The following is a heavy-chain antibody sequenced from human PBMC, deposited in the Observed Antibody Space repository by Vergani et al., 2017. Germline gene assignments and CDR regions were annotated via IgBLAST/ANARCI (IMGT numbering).Heavy chain of an antibody. CDR1: GFTFSSYG. Sequence: QVQLVESGGGVVQPGRSLRLSCAASGFTFSSYGMHWVRQAPGKGLEWVAVISYDGSNKYYADSVKGRFTISRDNSKNTLYLQMNSLRAEDTAVYYCAKDASSHTVTSVDYYYSGTDVWGRGATVTVSS. CDR2: ISYDGSNK. D-gene: IGHD2/OR15-2a*01. J-gene: IGHJ6*01. CDR3: AKDASSHTVTSVDYYYSGTDV. V-gene: IGHV3-30*18.